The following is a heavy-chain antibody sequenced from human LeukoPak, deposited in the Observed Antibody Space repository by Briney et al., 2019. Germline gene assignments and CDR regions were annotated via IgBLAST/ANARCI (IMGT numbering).Heavy chain of an antibody. CDR3: VKGEVYYDFWSGYYTYYYGMDV. V-gene: IGHV3-64D*09. Sequence: PGGSLRLSCSASGFTFSSYAMHWVRQAPGKGLEYVSAISSNGGSTYYADSVKGRFTISRDNSKNTLYLQMSSLRAEDTAVYYCVKGEVYYDFWSGYYTYYYGMDVWGQGTTVTVSS. J-gene: IGHJ6*02. D-gene: IGHD3-3*01. CDR2: ISSNGGST. CDR1: GFTFSSYA.